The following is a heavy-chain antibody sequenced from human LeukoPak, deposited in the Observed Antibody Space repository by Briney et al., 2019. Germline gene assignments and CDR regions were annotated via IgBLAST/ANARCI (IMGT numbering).Heavy chain of an antibody. CDR2: MSPNSGIT. J-gene: IGHJ4*02. Sequence: ASVKVSCKASGYTFTSYDINWVRQATGQGLEWMGWMSPNSGITGYAQKFQGRVTMTRNTAISTAYMELSSLRSEDTAGYYCVRTPPNWGADYWGQGTLVTVSS. V-gene: IGHV1-8*01. CDR1: GYTFTSYD. CDR3: VRTPPNWGADY. D-gene: IGHD7-27*01.